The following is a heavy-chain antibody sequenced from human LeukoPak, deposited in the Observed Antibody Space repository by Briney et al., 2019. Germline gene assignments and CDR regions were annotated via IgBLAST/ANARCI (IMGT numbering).Heavy chain of an antibody. CDR2: IKQDGSEK. V-gene: IGHV3-7*05. D-gene: IGHD3-10*01. CDR1: GFAFSSYW. Sequence: GGSLRLSCAASGFAFSSYWMSWVRQAPGKGLEWVANIKQDGSEKNYVGSVKGRLTISRDNAKSSLYLQMNSLRAEDTAVYYCAREMSWSGRDYWGQGTLVTVSS. J-gene: IGHJ4*02. CDR3: AREMSWSGRDY.